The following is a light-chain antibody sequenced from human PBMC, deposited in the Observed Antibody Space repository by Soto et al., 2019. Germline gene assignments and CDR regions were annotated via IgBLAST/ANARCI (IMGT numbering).Light chain of an antibody. CDR2: DAS. CDR1: QSVGNNY. CDR3: QQYGSSPLT. V-gene: IGKV3-20*01. Sequence: EIVLTQSPGTLSLSPGERATLSCRASQSVGNNYLAWYQQKPGQPPRFLMYDASTRATGIPDRFSGSGSGTDFTLTITRLEPEDFAVDYCQQYGSSPLTFGGGTKVEIK. J-gene: IGKJ4*01.